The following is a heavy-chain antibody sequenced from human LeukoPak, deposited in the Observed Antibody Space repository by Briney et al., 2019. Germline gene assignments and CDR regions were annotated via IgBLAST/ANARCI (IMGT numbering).Heavy chain of an antibody. CDR1: GFTFDDYA. CDR2: ISGDGGSI. V-gene: IGHV3-43*02. Sequence: AGGSLRLSCAASGFTFDDYAIYWVRQGPGKGLEWVSLISGDGGSIYYADSVKGRFTISRDNSKHSLYLQMNSLRTEDTALYYCAKEDYSSSWYALDYWGQGTLVTVSS. J-gene: IGHJ4*02. CDR3: AKEDYSSSWYALDY. D-gene: IGHD6-13*01.